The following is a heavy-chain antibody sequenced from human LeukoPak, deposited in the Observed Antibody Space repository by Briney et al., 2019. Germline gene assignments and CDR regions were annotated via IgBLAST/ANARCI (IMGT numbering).Heavy chain of an antibody. CDR3: ARGGSGWYSDN. D-gene: IGHD6-19*01. CDR1: GDSISSDNYF. J-gene: IGHJ4*02. Sequence: SETLSLTCTVSGDSISSDNYFWSWIRQPPGKGLEWIGEINHSGSTNYNPSLKSRLTISVDTSKNQFSLMLSSVTAADTAVYYCARGGSGWYSDNWGQGTLVTVSS. CDR2: INHSGST. V-gene: IGHV4-39*07.